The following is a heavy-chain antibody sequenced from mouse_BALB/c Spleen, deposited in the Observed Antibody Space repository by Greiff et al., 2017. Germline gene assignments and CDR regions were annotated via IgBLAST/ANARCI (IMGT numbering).Heavy chain of an antibody. Sequence: VKVVESGPGLVAPSQSLSITCTVSGFSLTSYGVHWVRQPPGKGLEWLGVIWAGGSTNYNSALMSRLSISKDNSKSQVFLKMNSLQTDDTAMYYCARDSRMITTDGFAYWGQGTLVTVSA. V-gene: IGHV2-9*02. CDR3: ARDSRMITTDGFAY. D-gene: IGHD2-4*01. CDR1: GFSLTSYG. CDR2: IWAGGST. J-gene: IGHJ3*01.